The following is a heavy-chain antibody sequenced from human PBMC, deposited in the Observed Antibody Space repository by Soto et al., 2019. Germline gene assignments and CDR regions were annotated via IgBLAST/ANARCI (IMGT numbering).Heavy chain of an antibody. Sequence: ASVKVSCKASGYTFTSYGISWVRQAPGQGLEWMGWISAYNGNTNYAQKLQGRVTMTTDTSTSTAYMELRSLRSDDTAVYYCARDCSGGRCYGGIDYWGQGTLVTVSS. CDR3: ARDCSGGRCYGGIDY. V-gene: IGHV1-18*01. J-gene: IGHJ4*02. D-gene: IGHD2-15*01. CDR2: ISAYNGNT. CDR1: GYTFTSYG.